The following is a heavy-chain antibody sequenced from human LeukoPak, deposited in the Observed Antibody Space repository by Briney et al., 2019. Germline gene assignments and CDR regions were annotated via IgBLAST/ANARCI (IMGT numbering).Heavy chain of an antibody. Sequence: SETLSLTCAVNGGSFSRYYWSWIRQPPGKGLEWIGEINHRGSTNYNPSLKSRVTISVDTSKNQFSLKLSSVTAADTAVYYCAREEGGVPPRSFDYWGQGTLVTVSS. CDR2: INHRGST. D-gene: IGHD3-16*01. CDR3: AREEGGVPPRSFDY. J-gene: IGHJ4*02. V-gene: IGHV4-34*01. CDR1: GGSFSRYY.